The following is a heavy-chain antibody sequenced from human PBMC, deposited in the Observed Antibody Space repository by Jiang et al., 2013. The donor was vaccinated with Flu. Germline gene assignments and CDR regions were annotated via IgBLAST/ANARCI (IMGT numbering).Heavy chain of an antibody. D-gene: IGHD2-15*01. CDR1: GGTFSSYA. CDR3: ARDRNVVGRIWFDP. Sequence: SGAEVKKPGSSVKVSCKASGGTFSSYAISWVRQAPGQGLEWMGGIIPIFGTANYAQKFQGRVTITADESTSTAYTELSSLRSEDTAVYYCARDRNVVGRIWFDPWGQGTLVTVSS. J-gene: IGHJ5*02. V-gene: IGHV1-69*01. CDR2: IIPIFGTA.